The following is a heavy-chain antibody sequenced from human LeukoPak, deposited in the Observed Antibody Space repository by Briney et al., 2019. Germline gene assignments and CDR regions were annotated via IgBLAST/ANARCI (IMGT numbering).Heavy chain of an antibody. CDR1: GGSISDYY. CDR2: IYYSGNT. J-gene: IGHJ4*02. Sequence: SGTLSLTCTVSGGSISDYYWSWIRQPPGKGLEWIGYIYYSGNTNYNPSLKSRVTISVDTSKNQFSLKLNSVTAADTAFYHCARVKYCSTNRCYDREFDNWGQGTLVTVSS. D-gene: IGHD2-2*01. V-gene: IGHV4-59*01. CDR3: ARVKYCSTNRCYDREFDN.